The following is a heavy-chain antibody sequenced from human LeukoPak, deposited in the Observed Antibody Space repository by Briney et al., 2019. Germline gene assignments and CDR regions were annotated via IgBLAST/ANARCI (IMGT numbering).Heavy chain of an antibody. CDR1: GYTFTSYD. Sequence: ASVKVSCTASGYTFTSYDINGGRQAPGERLEWMVWMNPNSGNTGYAQKFQGRVTMTRNTSISTAYMELSSLRSEDTAVYYCWVVRGRDLDYWGQGTLVTVSS. CDR3: WVVRGRDLDY. CDR2: MNPNSGNT. V-gene: IGHV1-8*01. J-gene: IGHJ4*02. D-gene: IGHD3-10*01.